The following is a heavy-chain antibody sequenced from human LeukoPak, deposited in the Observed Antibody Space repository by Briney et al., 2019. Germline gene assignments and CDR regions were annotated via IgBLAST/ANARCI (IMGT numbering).Heavy chain of an antibody. V-gene: IGHV1-69*04. CDR3: ASHGEWLPQDSLQNQIDY. J-gene: IGHJ4*02. Sequence: SVKVSCKASGGTFSSYAISWVRQAPGQGLEWMGRIIPILGIANYAQKFQGRVTITADKSTSTAYMELGSLRSEDTAVYYCASHGEWLPQDSLQNQIDYWGQGTLVTVSS. CDR1: GGTFSSYA. D-gene: IGHD3-3*01. CDR2: IIPILGIA.